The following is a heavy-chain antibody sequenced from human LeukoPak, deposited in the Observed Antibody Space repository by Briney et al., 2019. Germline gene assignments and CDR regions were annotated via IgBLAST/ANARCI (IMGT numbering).Heavy chain of an antibody. CDR3: ARRHYDSSGYSTNTFDY. J-gene: IGHJ4*02. CDR2: IYHSGST. D-gene: IGHD3-22*01. Sequence: SETLSLTCTVSGYSISSGYFWSWIRQPPGKGLEWIGYIYHSGSTYYNPSLKSRVTISVDRSKNQFSLRLSSVTAADTAVYYCARRHYDSSGYSTNTFDYWGQGTLATVSS. CDR1: GYSISSGYF. V-gene: IGHV4-38-2*02.